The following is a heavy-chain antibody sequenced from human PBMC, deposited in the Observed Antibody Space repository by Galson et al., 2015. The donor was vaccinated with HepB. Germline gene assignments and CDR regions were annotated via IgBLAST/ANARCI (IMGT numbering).Heavy chain of an antibody. V-gene: IGHV4-39*07. CDR2: IYTSGST. CDR1: GGSISSSSYY. D-gene: IGHD6-13*01. Sequence: ETLSLTCTVSGGSISSSSYYWGWIRQPSGKGLEWIRSIYTSGSTNYNPSLKSRVTMSVDTSKNQSSLKLSSVTAADTAVYYCARVSGSSWLPDDAFDIWGQGTMVTVSS. J-gene: IGHJ3*02. CDR3: ARVSGSSWLPDDAFDI.